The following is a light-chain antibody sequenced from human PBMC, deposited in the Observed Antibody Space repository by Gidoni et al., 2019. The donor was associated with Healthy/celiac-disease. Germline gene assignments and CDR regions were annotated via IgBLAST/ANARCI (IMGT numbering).Light chain of an antibody. CDR1: QSVSSN. CDR3: QQYNNWHVT. Sequence: EIVMTQSPATLSVSPGERATLSCRASQSVSSNLAWYQQKPGQAPRLLIYGASTRATGIPARFSGSGSGTEFTLTISSLQSEDFAVYYCQQYNNWHVTFXGXTKVEIK. J-gene: IGKJ4*01. CDR2: GAS. V-gene: IGKV3-15*01.